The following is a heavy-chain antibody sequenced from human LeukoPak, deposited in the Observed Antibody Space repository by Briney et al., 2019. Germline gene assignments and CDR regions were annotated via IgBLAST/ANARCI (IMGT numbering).Heavy chain of an antibody. CDR2: ISYDGSNK. V-gene: IGHV3-30*01. J-gene: IGHJ4*02. D-gene: IGHD3-22*01. CDR1: GFTFSSYA. CDR3: ARVFSSGYYYDEGY. Sequence: GGSLRLSCAASGFTFSSYAMHWVRQAPGKGLEWVAVISYDGSNKYYADSVKGRFTISRDNSKNTLYLQMNSLRAEDTAVYYCARVFSSGYYYDEGYWGQGTLVTVSS.